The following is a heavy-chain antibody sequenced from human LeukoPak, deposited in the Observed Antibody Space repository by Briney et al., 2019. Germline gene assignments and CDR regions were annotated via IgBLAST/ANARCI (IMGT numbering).Heavy chain of an antibody. V-gene: IGHV3-7*01. D-gene: IGHD6-13*01. J-gene: IGHJ6*02. CDR3: ARVKIAAAGTRPYYYGMDV. Sequence: GGSLRLSCEGSGFTFSNYWMSWVRQAPGKGLEWVANIQQHGSETYYGDSVKGRFTISRDNAKNSLYLQMNSLRAEDTAVYYCARVKIAAAGTRPYYYGMDVWGQGTTVTVSS. CDR1: GFTFSNYW. CDR2: IQQHGSET.